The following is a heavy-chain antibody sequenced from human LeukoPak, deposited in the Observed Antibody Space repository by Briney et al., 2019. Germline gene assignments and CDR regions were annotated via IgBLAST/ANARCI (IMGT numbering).Heavy chain of an antibody. Sequence: GGSLRLSCAAPGFTFSSYAMSWVRQAPGKGLEWVSVISAGGDSSYSADSVKGRFSISRDNTKNTVYLRMNSLRAEDTAVYYCAKFDYDDYETPWGANWFDPWGQGTLVTVSS. CDR1: GFTFSSYA. CDR3: AKFDYDDYETPWGANWFDP. CDR2: ISAGGDSS. D-gene: IGHD4-17*01. J-gene: IGHJ5*02. V-gene: IGHV3-23*01.